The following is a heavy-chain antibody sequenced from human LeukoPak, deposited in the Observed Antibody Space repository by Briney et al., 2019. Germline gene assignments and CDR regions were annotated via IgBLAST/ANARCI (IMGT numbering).Heavy chain of an antibody. CDR3: ARGPYGDYGPWFDY. Sequence: ASVKVSCKASGYTFTSYDINWVRQVTGQGLEWMGWMNPNNGNTGYVQKFQGRVTMTRDTSIGTAYMELSSLRSEDTAVYYCARGPYGDYGPWFDYWGQGTLVTVSS. CDR1: GYTFTSYD. D-gene: IGHD4-17*01. V-gene: IGHV1-8*01. J-gene: IGHJ4*02. CDR2: MNPNNGNT.